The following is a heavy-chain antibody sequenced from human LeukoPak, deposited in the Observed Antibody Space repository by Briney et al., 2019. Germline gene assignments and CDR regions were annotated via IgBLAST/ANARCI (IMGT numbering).Heavy chain of an antibody. CDR1: GYSFTSYW. D-gene: IGHD3-10*01. J-gene: IGHJ4*02. V-gene: IGHV5-51*01. Sequence: GESLKISCKGSGYSFTSYWIGWVRQMPGKGLERMRLIHPGDSDTRYSPSFQGPVTISADKSISTAYLQWSSLKASDTAMYYCATSLWFGEHPSFDYWGQGTLVTVSS. CDR3: ATSLWFGEHPSFDY. CDR2: IHPGDSDT.